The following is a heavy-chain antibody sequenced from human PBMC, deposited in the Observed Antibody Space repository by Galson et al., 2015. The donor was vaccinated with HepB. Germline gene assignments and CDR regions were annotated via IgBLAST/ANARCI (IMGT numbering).Heavy chain of an antibody. CDR3: AKDRGYCSGGSCPYGMDV. CDR2: ISGSGGST. J-gene: IGHJ6*02. D-gene: IGHD2-15*01. Sequence: SLRLSCAASGFTFSSYAMNWVRQAPGKGLEWVSIISGSGGSTYYADSVKGRFTISRDNSKNTLYLQMNSLRAEDTAVYYCAKDRGYCSGGSCPYGMDVWGQGTTVSVSS. CDR1: GFTFSSYA. V-gene: IGHV3-23*01.